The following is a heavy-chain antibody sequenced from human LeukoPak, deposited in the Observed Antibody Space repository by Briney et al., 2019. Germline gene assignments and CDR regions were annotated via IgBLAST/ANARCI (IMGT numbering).Heavy chain of an antibody. V-gene: IGHV4-59*01. D-gene: IGHD5-24*01. Sequence: NPSETLSLTCTVSGGSITSYWSWLRQPPGKGLEWIGYIYYSGSTNYNPSLKSRVTMSIDTSKNQFSLKLSSVTAADTAVYYCARDFRGNYGSRGMDVWGQGTTVTVSS. CDR1: GGSITSY. J-gene: IGHJ6*02. CDR2: IYYSGST. CDR3: ARDFRGNYGSRGMDV.